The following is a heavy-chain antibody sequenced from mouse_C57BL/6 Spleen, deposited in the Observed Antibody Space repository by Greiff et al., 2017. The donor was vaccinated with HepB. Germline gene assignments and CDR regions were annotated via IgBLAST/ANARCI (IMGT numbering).Heavy chain of an antibody. D-gene: IGHD1-1*01. CDR3: TRAGKYYGSSYAWFAY. CDR1: GYTFTSYW. CDR2: IYPGNSDT. Sequence: VQLQQSGTVLARPGASVKMSCKTSGYTFTSYWMHWVKQRPGQGLEWIGAIYPGNSDTSYNQKFKGKAKLTAVTSASTAYMELSSLTNEDAAVYYCTRAGKYYGSSYAWFAYWGQGTLVTVSA. V-gene: IGHV1-5*01. J-gene: IGHJ3*01.